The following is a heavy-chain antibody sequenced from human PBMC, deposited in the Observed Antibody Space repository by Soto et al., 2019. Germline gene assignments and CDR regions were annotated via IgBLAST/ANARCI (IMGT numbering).Heavy chain of an antibody. CDR1: GFTFSSYA. CDR3: AKAVFSSGWSPSYFDY. CDR2: MSGTGGST. V-gene: IGHV3-23*01. D-gene: IGHD6-19*01. Sequence: EVQLLESGGGLVQPGRSLRLSCAASGFTFSSYAMNWVRQAPGKGLEWVSAMSGTGGSTYYADSVKGRFTISRDNSKNTLDLQMNSLRVEDTAVFYCAKAVFSSGWSPSYFDYWGQGTLVTVSS. J-gene: IGHJ4*02.